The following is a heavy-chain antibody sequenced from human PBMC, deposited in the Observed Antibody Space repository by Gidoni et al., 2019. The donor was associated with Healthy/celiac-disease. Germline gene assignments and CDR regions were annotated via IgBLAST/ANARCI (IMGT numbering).Heavy chain of an antibody. J-gene: IGHJ4*02. CDR2: IYTSGST. D-gene: IGHD5-18*01. CDR1: GGSISSGSYY. V-gene: IGHV4-61*02. CDR3: ARDNVGYSYGPHFDY. Sequence: QVQLQESGPGLVKPSQTLSLTCTVSGGSISSGSYYWSWIRQPAGKGLEWIGRIYTSGSTNYNPSLKSRVTISVDTSKNQFSLKLSSVTAADTVVYYCARDNVGYSYGPHFDYWGQGTLVTVSS.